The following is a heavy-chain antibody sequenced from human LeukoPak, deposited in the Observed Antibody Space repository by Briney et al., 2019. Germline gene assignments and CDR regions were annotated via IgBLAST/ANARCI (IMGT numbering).Heavy chain of an antibody. CDR3: ARATQTFYGDSDIDYFDY. D-gene: IGHD4-17*01. V-gene: IGHV4-39*07. J-gene: IGHJ4*02. Sequence: PSQTLSLTCTVSGGSISSGGYYWGWIRQPPGKGLEWIGSIYHSGSTYYNPSLKSRVTISVDTSKNQFSLKLSSVTAADTAVYYCARATQTFYGDSDIDYFDYWGQGTLVTVSS. CDR1: GGSISSGGYY. CDR2: IYHSGST.